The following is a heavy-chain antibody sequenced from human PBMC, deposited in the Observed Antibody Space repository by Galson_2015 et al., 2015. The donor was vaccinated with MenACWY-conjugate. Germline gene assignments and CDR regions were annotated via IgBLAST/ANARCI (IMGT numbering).Heavy chain of an antibody. D-gene: IGHD6-19*01. CDR3: TRAKEHWLYNPFDA. J-gene: IGHJ3*01. CDR2: IKPDGSGT. V-gene: IGHV3-7*01. CDR1: GFTFNTHW. Sequence: SLRLSCAASGFTFNTHWMHWVRQAPGAGLVWVSSIKPDGSGTYYVDSVKGRFTISRDKARNSLYLHMNILRGEDTAVYYCTRAKEHWLYNPFDAWGQGTMVTVSS.